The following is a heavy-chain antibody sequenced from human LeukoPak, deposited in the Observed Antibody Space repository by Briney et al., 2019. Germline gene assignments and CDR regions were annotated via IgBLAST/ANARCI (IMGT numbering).Heavy chain of an antibody. J-gene: IGHJ4*02. CDR3: ARRNGYHYGGGFDY. V-gene: IGHV3-30*03. D-gene: IGHD5-24*01. Sequence: GKSLRLSCAASGFTFNNYGMHWVRQAPGKGLEWVAVISYDGRNKHYPDSVKGRFTISRDISTDTLWLQMDSLRPEDTAMYYCARRNGYHYGGGFDYWGQGTLVTVSS. CDR1: GFTFNNYG. CDR2: ISYDGRNK.